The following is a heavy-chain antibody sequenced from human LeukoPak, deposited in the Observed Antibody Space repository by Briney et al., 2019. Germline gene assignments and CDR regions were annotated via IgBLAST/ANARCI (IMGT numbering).Heavy chain of an antibody. CDR2: IYYSGST. CDR3: ARDGGSGWFYYFDY. J-gene: IGHJ4*02. D-gene: IGHD6-19*01. CDR1: GGSVSSGSYY. V-gene: IGHV4-61*01. Sequence: PSDTLSLTCTVSGGSVSSGSYYWSCIRQPPGKGLEWIGYIYYSGSTNYNPSLKSRVTISVDTSKNQFSLKLSSVTAADTAVYYCARDGGSGWFYYFDYWGQGTLVTVSS.